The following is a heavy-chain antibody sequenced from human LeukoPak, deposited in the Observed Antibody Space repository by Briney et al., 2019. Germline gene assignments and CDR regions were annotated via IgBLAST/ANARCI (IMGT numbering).Heavy chain of an antibody. V-gene: IGHV3-48*03. CDR3: AKDDAWLRFGE. J-gene: IGHJ1*01. CDR2: ISSGAKTI. CDR1: GFTFSSYE. Sequence: GGSLRLSCSASGFTFSSYEMNWVRQAPGKGLEWVSSISSGAKTIYYADSVKGRFTISRDNSKNTVYLEVISLTDEDTAVYYCAKDDAWLRFGEWSRGTLVTVSS. D-gene: IGHD3-10*01.